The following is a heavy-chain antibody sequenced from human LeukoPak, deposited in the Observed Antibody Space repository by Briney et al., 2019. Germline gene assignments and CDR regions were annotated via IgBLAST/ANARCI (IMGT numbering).Heavy chain of an antibody. J-gene: IGHJ3*02. CDR1: GFTFSSYS. CDR2: ISSSSSTI. Sequence: SGGSLRLSCAASGFTFSSYSMNWVRQAPGKGLEWVSYISSSSSTIYYADSVKGRFTISRDNAKNSLYLQMNSLRDEDTAVYYCARDFADSYYDSSGDDAFGIWGQGTMVTVSS. V-gene: IGHV3-48*02. CDR3: ARDFADSYYDSSGDDAFGI. D-gene: IGHD3-22*01.